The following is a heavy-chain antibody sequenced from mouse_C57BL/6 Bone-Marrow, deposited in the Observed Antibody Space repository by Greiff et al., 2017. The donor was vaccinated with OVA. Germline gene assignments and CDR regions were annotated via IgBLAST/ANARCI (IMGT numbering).Heavy chain of an antibody. Sequence: VQLQQSGPGLVQPSQSLSITCTVSGFSLTSYGVHWVRQSPGTGPEWLGVIWSGGSTDNNAAFISRLSLSKDNSRSQVFFKMNRLQADDTAIYYWARMDGRSYAMDYWGQGTSVTVSS. CDR2: IWSGGST. V-gene: IGHV2-2*01. CDR1: GFSLTSYG. J-gene: IGHJ4*01. CDR3: ARMDGRSYAMDY.